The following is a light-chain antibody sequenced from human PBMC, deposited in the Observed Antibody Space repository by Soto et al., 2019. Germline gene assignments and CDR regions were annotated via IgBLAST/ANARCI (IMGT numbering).Light chain of an antibody. CDR3: SSYTSSSTLGGV. Sequence: QSALTQPASVSGSPGQSITISCTGTSSDVGGYNYVSWYQQHPGKAPKLMIYDVSNRPSGVSNRFSGSKSGNTASLTISGLQAEDEADYSCSSYTSSSTLGGVFGTGTKVTVL. J-gene: IGLJ1*01. V-gene: IGLV2-14*01. CDR2: DVS. CDR1: SSDVGGYNY.